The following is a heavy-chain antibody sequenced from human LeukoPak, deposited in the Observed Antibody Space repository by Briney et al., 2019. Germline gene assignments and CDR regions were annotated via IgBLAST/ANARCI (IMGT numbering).Heavy chain of an antibody. CDR3: ARAEYWYFDL. J-gene: IGHJ2*01. V-gene: IGHV3-21*01. CDR1: GFSFRSFT. CDR2: ISSSSAYI. D-gene: IGHD1-14*01. Sequence: GGSLRLSCGASGFSFRSFTMNWVRQVPGKGLEWASSISSSSAYIHYADSVKGRFTISRDDAKNSLSLQMYSLRAEDTAVYYCARAEYWYFDLWGRGTLVTVSS.